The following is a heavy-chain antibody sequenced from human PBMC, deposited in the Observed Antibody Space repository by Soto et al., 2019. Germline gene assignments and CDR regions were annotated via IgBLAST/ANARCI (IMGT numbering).Heavy chain of an antibody. D-gene: IGHD1-26*01. Sequence: GGSLRLSCAASGFTFSSYAMSWVRQAPGKGLEWVSTISGSGGNAYYADSVKGRFSISRDNSKNTLRLQMNSLRADDTAIYYCAKDGASGSYPPYYYFGMDVWGQGTTVTVSS. V-gene: IGHV3-23*01. CDR1: GFTFSSYA. CDR2: ISGSGGNA. J-gene: IGHJ6*02. CDR3: AKDGASGSYPPYYYFGMDV.